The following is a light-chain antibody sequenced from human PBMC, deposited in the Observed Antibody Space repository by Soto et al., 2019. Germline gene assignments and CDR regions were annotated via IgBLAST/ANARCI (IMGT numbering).Light chain of an antibody. Sequence: EIVMTQFPATLSVSPGERATLSCRASQSVSTYLAWYQQKPGQAPRLLIFGASTRATGIPARFSGSGSGSEFTLTISSLQSEDFAVYSCQQYNNWPLVTFGGGTKVEIK. V-gene: IGKV3-15*01. CDR1: QSVSTY. CDR3: QQYNNWPLVT. CDR2: GAS. J-gene: IGKJ4*01.